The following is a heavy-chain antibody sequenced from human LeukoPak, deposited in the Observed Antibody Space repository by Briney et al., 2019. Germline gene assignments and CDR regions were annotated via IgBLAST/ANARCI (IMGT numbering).Heavy chain of an antibody. J-gene: IGHJ3*02. Sequence: SETLSLTCTVSGDSISSYYWTWIRQPAGKGLEWIGRIYTSGNTNYNPSLMSRVIMSVDTSKNQFSLKLTSVTAADTAVYYCAGERELLRGDAFDIWGLGTMVTVSS. V-gene: IGHV4-4*07. CDR3: AGERELLRGDAFDI. CDR1: GDSISSYY. CDR2: IYTSGNT. D-gene: IGHD1-26*01.